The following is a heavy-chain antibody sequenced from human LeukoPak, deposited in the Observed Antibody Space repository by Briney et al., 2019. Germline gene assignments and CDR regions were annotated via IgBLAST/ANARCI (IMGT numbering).Heavy chain of an antibody. Sequence: SETLSLTCAVYGGSFSGYYWSWIRQPPGKGLEWIGYIYYSGSTNYNPSLKSRVTISVDTSKNQLSLKLSSVTAADTAVYYCARDDYDSGGYYYYFDYWGQGTLVTVSS. J-gene: IGHJ4*02. D-gene: IGHD3-22*01. CDR3: ARDDYDSGGYYYYFDY. CDR1: GGSFSGYY. V-gene: IGHV4-59*01. CDR2: IYYSGST.